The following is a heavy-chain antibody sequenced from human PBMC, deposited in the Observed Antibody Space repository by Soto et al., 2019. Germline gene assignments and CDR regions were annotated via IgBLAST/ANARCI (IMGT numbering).Heavy chain of an antibody. CDR3: AKDWTRSDY. CDR1: GFTFSTYW. CDR2: TNSDGSDT. Sequence: GSLRLSCAASGFTFSTYWMYWVRQAPGKGLVWVSRTNSDGSDTSYADSVKGRFTISRDNAKNTLYLQMNSLRAEDTAVYYCAKDWTRSDYWGQGTLVTVSS. J-gene: IGHJ4*02. V-gene: IGHV3-74*01. D-gene: IGHD1-1*01.